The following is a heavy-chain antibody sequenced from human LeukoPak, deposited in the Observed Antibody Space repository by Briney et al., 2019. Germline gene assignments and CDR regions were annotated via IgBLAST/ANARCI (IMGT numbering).Heavy chain of an antibody. CDR1: GDSVSSNSAT. CDR2: TYYRSKWYN. V-gene: IGHV6-1*01. CDR3: AGSHSSTWYPDC. Sequence: SQTLSLTCAISGDSVSSNSATWNWIRKSPSRGLEWLGRTYYRSKWYNECAASVKGRTTINPDTSKNQFSLHLNSVTPEDTAVYYCAGSHSSTWYPDCWGQGTLVTVSS. D-gene: IGHD6-13*01. J-gene: IGHJ4*02.